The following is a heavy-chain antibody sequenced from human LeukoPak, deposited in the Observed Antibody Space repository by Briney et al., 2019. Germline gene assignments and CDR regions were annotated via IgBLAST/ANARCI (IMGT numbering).Heavy chain of an antibody. CDR3: AREFYYDSIYGMDV. Sequence: PGGSLRLSCAASGFTFSSHAMHWVRQAPGKGLEWVAVISYDGSNKYYADSVKGRFTISRDNSKNTLYLQMNSLRAEDTAVYYCAREFYYDSIYGMDVWGQGTTVTVSS. V-gene: IGHV3-30-3*01. CDR1: GFTFSSHA. J-gene: IGHJ6*02. D-gene: IGHD3-22*01. CDR2: ISYDGSNK.